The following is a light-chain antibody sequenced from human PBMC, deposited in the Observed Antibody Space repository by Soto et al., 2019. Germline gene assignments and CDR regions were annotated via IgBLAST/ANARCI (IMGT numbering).Light chain of an antibody. CDR1: SGSFSTSYY. Sequence: QAVVTQEPSFSVSPGGAVTLTCGLSSGSFSTSYYPSWYQQTPGQAPRTLIYSTNTRSSGVPDRFSGSILGNKAALTITGAQADDESDYYCVLYMGSGMLVGGGTKLTVL. V-gene: IGLV8-61*01. J-gene: IGLJ2*01. CDR3: VLYMGSGML. CDR2: STN.